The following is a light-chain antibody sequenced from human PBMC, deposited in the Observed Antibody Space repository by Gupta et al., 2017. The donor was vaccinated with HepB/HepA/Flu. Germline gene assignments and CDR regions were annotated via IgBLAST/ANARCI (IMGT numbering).Light chain of an antibody. CDR3: QAYDSSLSGRVV. CDR2: GNS. CDR1: SSTIGAGYD. Sequence: QSVLTQPPSVSGAPGQRVTISCTGSSSTIGAGYDVHWYQQLPGTAPKLLIYGNSNRPSGVPDRFSGSKSGTSASLAITGLQAEEEADYYCQAYDSSLSGRVVFGGGTKLTVL. J-gene: IGLJ2*01. V-gene: IGLV1-40*01.